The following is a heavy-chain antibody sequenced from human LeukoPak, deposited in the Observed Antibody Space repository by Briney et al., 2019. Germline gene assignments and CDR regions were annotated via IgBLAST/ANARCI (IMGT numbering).Heavy chain of an antibody. D-gene: IGHD5-24*01. V-gene: IGHV4-31*03. CDR2: IYYSGST. CDR1: GGSITNSGYY. CDR3: ARDKGRDGYNFGWYFDL. Sequence: SQTLSLTCTVSGGSITNSGYYWSWLRQSSGKGLEWIGYIYYSGSTYYNPSLKSRVTISVDTSKNQFSLKLSSVTAADTAVYYCARDKGRDGYNFGWYFDLWGRGTLVTVSS. J-gene: IGHJ2*01.